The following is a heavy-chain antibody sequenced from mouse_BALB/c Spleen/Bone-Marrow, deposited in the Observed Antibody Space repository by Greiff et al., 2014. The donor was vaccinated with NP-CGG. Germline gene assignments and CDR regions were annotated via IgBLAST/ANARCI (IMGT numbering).Heavy chain of an antibody. Sequence: EVQGVESGPDLVKPSQSLSLTCTVTGYSITSYYSWHWIRQFPGNKLEWMGYIHYSGTTVYNPSLKSRISITRDTSNNQFFLQLYSVTTEDTATYYCARFAETPYTMDYWGQGTSVTVSS. V-gene: IGHV3-1*02. CDR3: ARFAETPYTMDY. CDR1: GYSITSYYS. J-gene: IGHJ4*01. CDR2: IHYSGTT.